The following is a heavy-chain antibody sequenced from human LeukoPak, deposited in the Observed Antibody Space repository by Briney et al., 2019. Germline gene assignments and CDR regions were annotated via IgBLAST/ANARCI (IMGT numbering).Heavy chain of an antibody. D-gene: IGHD1-1*01. CDR3: ARGVPTGIDYFDY. J-gene: IGHJ4*02. Sequence: GGSLRLSCAASGFTFSSYAMSWVRQAPGKGLEWVSAISGSGGSTYYADSAKGRFTISRDNSKNTVYLQMKSLRAEDTALYYCARGVPTGIDYFDYWGQGTLVTVSS. V-gene: IGHV3-23*01. CDR2: ISGSGGST. CDR1: GFTFSSYA.